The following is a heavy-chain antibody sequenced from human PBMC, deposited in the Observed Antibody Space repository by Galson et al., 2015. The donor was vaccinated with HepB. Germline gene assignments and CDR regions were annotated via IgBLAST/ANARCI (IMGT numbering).Heavy chain of an antibody. J-gene: IGHJ4*02. V-gene: IGHV3-48*01. Sequence: SLRLSCAASGFTFSSYSMNWVRQAPGKGLEWVSYISSSSSTIYYADSVKGRFTISRDNAKNSLYLQMNSLRAEDTAVYYCARFPTAMVTLSFDYWGQGTLVTVSS. CDR3: ARFPTAMVTLSFDY. CDR2: ISSSSSTI. CDR1: GFTFSSYS. D-gene: IGHD5-18*01.